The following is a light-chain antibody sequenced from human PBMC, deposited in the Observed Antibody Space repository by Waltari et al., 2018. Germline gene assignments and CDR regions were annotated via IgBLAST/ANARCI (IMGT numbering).Light chain of an antibody. CDR2: SND. Sequence: QSVLTQPPSASGTPGPRVTISCSGSSSNIGSNTVNWYQQLPGTAPKLLINSNDLRPSGVPARFSGSKSGTSASLAIRGLQSEDEADYYCAAWDDSLNGVFGGGTKLTVL. CDR3: AAWDDSLNGV. J-gene: IGLJ3*02. V-gene: IGLV1-44*01. CDR1: SSNIGSNT.